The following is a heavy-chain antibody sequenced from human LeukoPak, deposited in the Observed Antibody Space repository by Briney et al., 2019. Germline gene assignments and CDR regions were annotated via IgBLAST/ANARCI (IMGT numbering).Heavy chain of an antibody. V-gene: IGHV3-30*04. CDR2: ISYDGSNK. CDR1: GFTFSSYA. CDR3: ARERLYSYGFDY. D-gene: IGHD5-18*01. Sequence: PGRSLRLSCAASGFTFSSYAMNWVRQAPGKGLEWVAVISYDGSNKYYADSVKGRFTISRDNSKNTLYLQMNSLRAEDTAVYYCARERLYSYGFDYWGQGTLVTVSS. J-gene: IGHJ4*02.